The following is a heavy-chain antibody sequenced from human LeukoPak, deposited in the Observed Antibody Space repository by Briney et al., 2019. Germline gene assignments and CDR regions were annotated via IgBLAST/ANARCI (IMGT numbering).Heavy chain of an antibody. CDR1: GFTFSSYT. CDR2: ISSSSSYI. Sequence: GGSLRLSCAASGFTFSSYTMNWVRQAPGKGLEWVSSISSSSSYIYYANSVKGRLTISRDNAKNSLYLQMNSLRAEDTAVYYCARDPTPRYCSGGSCYTHYGMDVWGQGTTVTVSS. CDR3: ARDPTPRYCSGGSCYTHYGMDV. D-gene: IGHD2-15*01. J-gene: IGHJ6*02. V-gene: IGHV3-21*01.